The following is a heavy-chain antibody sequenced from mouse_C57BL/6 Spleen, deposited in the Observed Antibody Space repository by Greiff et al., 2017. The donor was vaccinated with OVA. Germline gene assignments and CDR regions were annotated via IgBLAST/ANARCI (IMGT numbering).Heavy chain of an antibody. V-gene: IGHV1-15*01. CDR1: GYTFTDYE. D-gene: IGHD2-4*01. Sequence: VQLQQSGAELVRPGASVTLSCKASGYTFTDYEMHWVKQTPVHGLEWIGAIDPETGGTAYNQKFKGKAILTADKASSTAYMEPRSLTSEDSAVYYCTRGDYDGYCDVWGTGTTVTVSS. CDR2: IDPETGGT. CDR3: TRGDYDGYCDV. J-gene: IGHJ1*03.